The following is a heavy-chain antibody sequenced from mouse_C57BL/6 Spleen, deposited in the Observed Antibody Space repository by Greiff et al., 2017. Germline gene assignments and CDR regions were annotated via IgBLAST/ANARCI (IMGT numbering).Heavy chain of an antibody. CDR2: IDPSDSYT. CDR3: ARSGYSKVDY. D-gene: IGHD2-5*01. CDR1: GYTFTSYW. J-gene: IGHJ2*01. V-gene: IGHV1-50*01. Sequence: QVQLQQPGAELVKPGASVKLSCKASGYTFTSYWMQWVKQRPGQGLEWIGEIDPSDSYTNYNQKFKGKATLTVDTSSSTAYMQLSRLTSEDSAVYYCARSGYSKVDYWGQGTTLTVSS.